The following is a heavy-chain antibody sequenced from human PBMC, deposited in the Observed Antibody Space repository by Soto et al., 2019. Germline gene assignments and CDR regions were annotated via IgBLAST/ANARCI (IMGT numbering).Heavy chain of an antibody. CDR1: GFTVSSNY. CDR2: INGDGSST. CDR3: AKGGAAGNWFDP. V-gene: IGHV3-74*02. D-gene: IGHD6-13*01. J-gene: IGHJ5*02. Sequence: EVQLVESGGGLIQPGGSLRLSCAASGFTVSSNYMSWVRQAPGKGLEWVSRINGDGSSTSYADSVKGRFTISRDNAKNTLSLQMNSLRAEDTAVYYCAKGGAAGNWFDPWGQGTLVTVSS.